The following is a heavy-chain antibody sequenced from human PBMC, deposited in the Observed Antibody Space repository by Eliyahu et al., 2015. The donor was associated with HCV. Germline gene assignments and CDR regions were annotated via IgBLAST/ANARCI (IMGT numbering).Heavy chain of an antibody. Sequence: QVQLQESGPGLVKPSETLSLTCTVXXXXVSSGSXXWSWIRQPPGKGLEWIGFLYYSGNTNYNPSLKSRVTISVDTSKNQFSLKLSSVTAADTAVYYCATIAVAGEYFDYWGQGTLVTVSS. D-gene: IGHD6-19*01. V-gene: IGHV4-61*01. J-gene: IGHJ4*02. CDR3: ATIAVAGEYFDY. CDR1: XXXVSSGSXX. CDR2: LYYSGNT.